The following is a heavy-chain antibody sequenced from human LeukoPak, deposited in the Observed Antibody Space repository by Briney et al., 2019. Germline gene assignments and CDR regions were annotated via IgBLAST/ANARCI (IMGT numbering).Heavy chain of an antibody. D-gene: IGHD1-26*01. CDR1: GFTFSSYS. Sequence: PGGSLRLSCAASGFTFSSYSMNWVRQAPGKGLEWVSSISSSSSYIYYADSVKGRFTISRDNAKNSLYLQMNSLRAEDTAVYYCARDRYSGSFHYYYYYMDVWGKGTTVTVSS. CDR2: ISSSSSYI. CDR3: ARDRYSGSFHYYYYYMDV. V-gene: IGHV3-21*01. J-gene: IGHJ6*03.